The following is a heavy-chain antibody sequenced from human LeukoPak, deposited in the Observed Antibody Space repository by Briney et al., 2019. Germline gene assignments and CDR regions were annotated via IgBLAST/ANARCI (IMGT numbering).Heavy chain of an antibody. CDR2: IIPIFGTA. J-gene: IGHJ1*01. CDR3: AREAVAGSAEYFQH. V-gene: IGHV1-69*13. Sequence: ASVKVSCKASGGTFSSYAISWVRQAPGQGLEWMGGIIPIFGTANYAQKFQGRVTITADESTSTAYMELSSLRSEDTAVYYCAREAVAGSAEYFQHWGQGTLVTVPS. CDR1: GGTFSSYA. D-gene: IGHD6-19*01.